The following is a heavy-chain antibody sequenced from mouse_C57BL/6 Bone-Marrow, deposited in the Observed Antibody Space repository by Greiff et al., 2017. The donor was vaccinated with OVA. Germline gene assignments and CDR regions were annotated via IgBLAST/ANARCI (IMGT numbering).Heavy chain of an antibody. CDR3: ARFVIYYDYLFDY. J-gene: IGHJ2*01. V-gene: IGHV1-54*01. CDR2: LNPGSGGT. Sequence: VQLQQSGAELVRPGTSVKVSCKASGYAFTNYLIEWVKQRPGQGLEWIGVLNPGSGGTNYNEKFKGKATLTADKSSSTAYMQLSSLTSEDSAVYFCARFVIYYDYLFDYWGQGTTLTVSS. D-gene: IGHD2-4*01. CDR1: GYAFTNYL.